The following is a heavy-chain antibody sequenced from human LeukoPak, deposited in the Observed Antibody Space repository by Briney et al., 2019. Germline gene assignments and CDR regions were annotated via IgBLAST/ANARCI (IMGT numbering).Heavy chain of an antibody. V-gene: IGHV4-61*02. CDR2: IYTSGST. J-gene: IGHJ4*02. D-gene: IGHD5-12*01. CDR3: ARDAEYSGYDFIPFDY. CDR1: GGSISSGSYY. Sequence: SETLSLTCTVSGGSISSGSYYWSWIRQPAGKGLEWIGRIYTSGSTNYNPSLKSRVTISVDTSKNQFSLKLSSVTAADTAVYYCARDAEYSGYDFIPFDYWGQGTLVTVSS.